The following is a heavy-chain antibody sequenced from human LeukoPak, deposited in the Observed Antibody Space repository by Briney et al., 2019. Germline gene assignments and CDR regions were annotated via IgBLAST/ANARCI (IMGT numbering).Heavy chain of an antibody. Sequence: SETLSLTCTVSGGSISSYYWSWIRQPAGKGLEWIGRIYTSGSTNYNPSLKSRVTMSVDTSKNQFSLKLSSVTAADTAVYYCARDAEGCSSTSCYTYKLRYYYYYMDVWGKGTTVTVSS. J-gene: IGHJ6*03. V-gene: IGHV4-4*07. CDR1: GGSISSYY. CDR2: IYTSGST. D-gene: IGHD2-2*02. CDR3: ARDAEGCSSTSCYTYKLRYYYYYMDV.